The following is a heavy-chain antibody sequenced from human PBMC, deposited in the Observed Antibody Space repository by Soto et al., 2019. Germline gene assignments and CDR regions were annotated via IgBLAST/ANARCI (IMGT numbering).Heavy chain of an antibody. D-gene: IGHD2-15*01. CDR3: GRLAEAATGHTDFDF. V-gene: IGHV4-39*02. J-gene: IGHJ4*02. CDR1: GASIKSRNYF. CDR2: IHSSGGT. Sequence: PSETLSLTGTVSGASIKSRNYFWGWIRQPPGKGLEFVGSIHSSGGTYYNPSLKSRVTVSVDLSNSHFSLSLKSLTATDTAVYYCGRLAEAATGHTDFDFWGQGTLVTVSS.